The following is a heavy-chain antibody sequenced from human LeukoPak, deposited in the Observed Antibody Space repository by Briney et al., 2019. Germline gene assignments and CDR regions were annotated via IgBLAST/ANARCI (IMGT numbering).Heavy chain of an antibody. D-gene: IGHD3-10*01. J-gene: IGHJ6*03. CDR1: GYTFTGYY. CDR3: ARGSPVGPGVLWFGEANMDV. Sequence: ASVKVSCKASGYTFTGYYMHWVRQAPGQGLEWMGWINPNSGGTNYAQKFQGRVTMTRDTSISTAYMELSSLRSEDTAVYYCARGSPVGPGVLWFGEANMDVWGKGTTVTISS. V-gene: IGHV1-2*02. CDR2: INPNSGGT.